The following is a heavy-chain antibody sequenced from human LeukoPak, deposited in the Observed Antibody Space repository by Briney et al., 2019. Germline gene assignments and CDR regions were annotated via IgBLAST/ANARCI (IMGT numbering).Heavy chain of an antibody. J-gene: IGHJ5*02. V-gene: IGHV3-21*01. CDR3: ARDSQDHWVTTGGLEFDP. D-gene: IGHD4-17*01. CDR2: ISSSSSYI. Sequence: GGPLRLSCAASGFTFSSYSMNWVRQAPGKGLEWVSSISSSSSYIYYADSVKGRFTISRDNAKNSLYLQMNSLRAEDTAVYYCARDSQDHWVTTGGLEFDPWGQGTLVTVSS. CDR1: GFTFSSYS.